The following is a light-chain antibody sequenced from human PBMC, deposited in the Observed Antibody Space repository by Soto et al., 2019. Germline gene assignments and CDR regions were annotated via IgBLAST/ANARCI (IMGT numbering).Light chain of an antibody. J-gene: IGLJ2*01. CDR2: GNK. Sequence: QSVVTQPPSVSGAPGQRVTISCTGSSSNIGADYDVHWYQHFPGRAPKLLIYGNKNRPSGVPDRFSGTKSGTSASLDITGLQAEDEADYYCQSFDTRLNTVVFGGGTKLHRP. CDR3: QSFDTRLNTVV. V-gene: IGLV1-40*01. CDR1: SSNIGADYD.